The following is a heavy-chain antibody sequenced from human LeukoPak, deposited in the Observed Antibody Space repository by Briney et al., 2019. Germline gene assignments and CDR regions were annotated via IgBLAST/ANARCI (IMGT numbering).Heavy chain of an antibody. CDR2: IYTSGST. CDR1: GGSISSYY. V-gene: IGHV4-4*07. D-gene: IGHD3-22*01. J-gene: IGHJ4*02. CDR3: AGEPYYYDSSGYWPF. Sequence: SETLSLTCTVSGGSISSYYWSWIRQPAGKGLEWIGRIYTSGSTNYNPSLKSRVTMSVDTSKNQFSLKLSSVTAADTAVYYCAGEPYYYDSSGYWPFWGQGTLVTVSS.